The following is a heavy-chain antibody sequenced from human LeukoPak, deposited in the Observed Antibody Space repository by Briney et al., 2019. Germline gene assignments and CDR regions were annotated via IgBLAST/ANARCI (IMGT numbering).Heavy chain of an antibody. CDR3: ARDLGRFGRFFEWSPHYMDV. Sequence: ASVKVSCKASGYTFTSYYMHWVRQAPGQGLEWMGWINPNSGGTNYAQKFQGRVTMTSDTSISTVSMELSGLRSDDTAVYHCARDLGRFGRFFEWSPHYMDVWGKGTTVTVSS. CDR2: INPNSGGT. CDR1: GYTFTSYY. J-gene: IGHJ6*03. D-gene: IGHD3-3*01. V-gene: IGHV1-2*02.